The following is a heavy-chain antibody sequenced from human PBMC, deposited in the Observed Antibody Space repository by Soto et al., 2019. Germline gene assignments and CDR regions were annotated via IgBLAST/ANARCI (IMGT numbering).Heavy chain of an antibody. CDR2: ISAYSGVT. J-gene: IGHJ4*02. CDR3: ARGWSSSWYPFDY. D-gene: IGHD6-13*01. V-gene: IGHV1-18*01. Sequence: ASVKVSCKSSGYTFSSYGVSWVRQAPGQGLEWLGWISAYSGVTNFAQKFQGRVTITRDTSATTADMELTSLASEDTALYFCARGWSSSWYPFDYWGQGTLVTVSS. CDR1: GYTFSSYG.